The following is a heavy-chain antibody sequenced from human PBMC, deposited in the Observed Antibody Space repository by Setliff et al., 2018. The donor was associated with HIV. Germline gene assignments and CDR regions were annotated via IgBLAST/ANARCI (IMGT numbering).Heavy chain of an antibody. CDR2: TNPQSDIA. Sequence: SVMVSCKASGFTFNHYALSWVRQAPGQRPEWMGGTNPQSDIANYAQRFQGRVTITADHSTTTTYMELTSLRADDTAVYYCVRVGPWYYARSGYLASWDYWGQGTLVTVSS. CDR3: VRVGPWYYARSGYLASWDY. V-gene: IGHV1-69*10. J-gene: IGHJ4*02. CDR1: GFTFNHYA. D-gene: IGHD3-22*01.